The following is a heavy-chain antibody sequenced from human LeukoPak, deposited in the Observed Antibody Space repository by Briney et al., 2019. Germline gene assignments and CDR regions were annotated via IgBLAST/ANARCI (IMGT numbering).Heavy chain of an antibody. CDR3: ARATYSGSHKVGY. CDR1: GGSISSGSYY. D-gene: IGHD1-26*01. Sequence: SETLSPTCTVSGGSISSGSYYWSWIRQPAGKGLEWIGRIYTSGSTNYNPSLKSRVTISVDTSKNQFSLKLSSVTAADTAVYYCARATYSGSHKVGYWGQGTLVTVSS. V-gene: IGHV4-61*02. J-gene: IGHJ4*02. CDR2: IYTSGST.